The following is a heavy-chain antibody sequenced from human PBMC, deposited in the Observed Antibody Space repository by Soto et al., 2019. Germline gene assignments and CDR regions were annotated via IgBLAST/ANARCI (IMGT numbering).Heavy chain of an antibody. V-gene: IGHV2-5*02. Sequence: QITLKESGPTLVKPTQTLTLTCTFSGFSLSTSVVGVGWIRQPPGKALEWLAVIYCDDRYHYSRSLRSRLTISKDTCKNRVVLSMTNVDHVDTATYYCASKGYGDYPLDYWCQGTLVTVSS. CDR1: GFSLSTSVVG. D-gene: IGHD4-17*01. J-gene: IGHJ4*02. CDR2: IYCDDRY. CDR3: ASKGYGDYPLDY.